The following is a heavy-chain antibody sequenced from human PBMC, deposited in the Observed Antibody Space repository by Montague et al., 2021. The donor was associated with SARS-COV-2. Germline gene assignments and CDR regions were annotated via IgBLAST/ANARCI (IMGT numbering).Heavy chain of an antibody. V-gene: IGHV4-4*02. D-gene: IGHD1-26*01. Sequence: SETLSLTCAVSGDSISSGNWWTIGRPHPGKPLARCGGIYYTGSNKYKPSPKSRVIMLVDKSWNQFSLRLTSVTAADTAIYYCAREGSGRSDLDYWGQGTLVTVSS. CDR2: IYYTGSN. J-gene: IGHJ4*02. CDR3: AREGSGRSDLDY. CDR1: GDSISSGNW.